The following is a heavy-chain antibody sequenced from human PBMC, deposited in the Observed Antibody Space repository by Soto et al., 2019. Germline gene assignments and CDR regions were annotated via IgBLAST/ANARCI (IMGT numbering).Heavy chain of an antibody. Sequence: ASVKVSCKASGYTFTSYAMHWVRQAPGQRLEWMGWINAGNGNTKYSQKFQGRVTITRDTSASTAYMELSSLRSEDTAVYCCARGDILTGYYLNWFDPWGQGTLVTVSS. CDR1: GYTFTSYA. CDR2: INAGNGNT. D-gene: IGHD3-9*01. CDR3: ARGDILTGYYLNWFDP. J-gene: IGHJ5*02. V-gene: IGHV1-3*01.